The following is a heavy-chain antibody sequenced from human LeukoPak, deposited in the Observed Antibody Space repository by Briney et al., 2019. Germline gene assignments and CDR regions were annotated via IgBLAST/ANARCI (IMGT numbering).Heavy chain of an antibody. CDR2: INPNSGGT. Sequence: ASVKVSCKASGYTFTGYYMHWVRQAPGQGREWMGWINPNSGGTNYAQKFQGWVTMTRDTSISTAYMELSRLRSDDTAVYYCARGEKWLANYFDYWGQGTLVTVSS. CDR3: ARGEKWLANYFDY. D-gene: IGHD6-19*01. CDR1: GYTFTGYY. V-gene: IGHV1-2*04. J-gene: IGHJ4*02.